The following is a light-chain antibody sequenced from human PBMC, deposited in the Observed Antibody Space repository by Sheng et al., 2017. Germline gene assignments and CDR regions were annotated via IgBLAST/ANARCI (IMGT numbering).Light chain of an antibody. CDR2: YDS. Sequence: SYVLTQPPSVSVAPGETARITCGGNNIETESVHWYQQKPGQAPVLVIYYDSDRPSGIPERFSGSNSGNTATLTISRVEVGDEADYYCQVWDSSSDHYVFGTATKVTV. J-gene: IGLJ1*01. CDR1: NIETES. CDR3: QVWDSSSDHYV. V-gene: IGLV3-21*04.